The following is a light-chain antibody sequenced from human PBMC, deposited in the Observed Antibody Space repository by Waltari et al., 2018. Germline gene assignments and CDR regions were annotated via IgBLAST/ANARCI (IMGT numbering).Light chain of an antibody. Sequence: QLVLTQSPSASVSLGASVKLTCTLSSGHSSNVIACLQQQSEKGPRYLMKVNSDGSHSKGDEIPDRFSGSSSGAERYLTISSLQSEDEADYYCQTGGHGTWVFGGGTKLTVL. CDR1: SGHSSNV. J-gene: IGLJ3*02. CDR2: VNSDGSH. CDR3: QTGGHGTWV. V-gene: IGLV4-69*01.